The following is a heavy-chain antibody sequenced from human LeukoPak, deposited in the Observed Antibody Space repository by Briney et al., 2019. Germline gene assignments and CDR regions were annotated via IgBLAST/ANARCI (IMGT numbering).Heavy chain of an antibody. D-gene: IGHD2-8*02. CDR1: GYTFTSYA. CDR2: INAGNGNT. Sequence: ASVKVSCKASGYTFTSYAMHWVRQAPGQRLEWMGWINAGNGNTKYSQKFQGRVTITRDTSASTAYMELSSLRSEDTAVYYCARAIGYCTGGSCYSDYWGQGTLVTVSS. V-gene: IGHV1-3*01. J-gene: IGHJ4*02. CDR3: ARAIGYCTGGSCYSDY.